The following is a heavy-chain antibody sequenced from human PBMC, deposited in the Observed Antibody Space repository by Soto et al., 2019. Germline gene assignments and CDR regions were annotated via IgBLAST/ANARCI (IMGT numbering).Heavy chain of an antibody. D-gene: IGHD6-13*01. Sequence: EVQLVESGGGLVKPGGSLRLSCAASGFTFSSYSMNWVRQAPGKGLEWVSSISSSSSYIYYADSVKGRFTISKDNAKNSLYLQMNSLRAEDTAVYYCASLGWDNSSCWGQGTLVTVSS. V-gene: IGHV3-21*01. CDR2: ISSSSSYI. CDR1: GFTFSSYS. CDR3: ASLGWDNSSC. J-gene: IGHJ4*02.